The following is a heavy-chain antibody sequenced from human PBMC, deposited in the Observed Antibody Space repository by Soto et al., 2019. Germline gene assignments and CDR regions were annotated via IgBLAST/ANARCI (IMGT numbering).Heavy chain of an antibody. CDR2: IDGSGGDR. CDR1: GFTFSSYA. V-gene: IGHV3-23*01. J-gene: IGHJ4*02. Sequence: EVQLLESGGDLVQPGGSLRLSCAASGFTFSSYAMGWVRQAPGKGLEWVSVIDGSGGDRSLADSVKGRLTISRDNSKNTLYLQMDRLRVEDTARYFCAKEIVAGAYVETSAFDLWGQGTLVTVSS. D-gene: IGHD3-22*01. CDR3: AKEIVAGAYVETSAFDL.